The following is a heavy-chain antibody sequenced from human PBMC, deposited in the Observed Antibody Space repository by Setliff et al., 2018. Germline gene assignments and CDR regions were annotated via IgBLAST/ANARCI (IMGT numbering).Heavy chain of an antibody. CDR1: GGSFSGYY. J-gene: IGHJ3*02. D-gene: IGHD1-7*01. V-gene: IGHV4-34*01. CDR2: INHSGST. Sequence: SETLSLTCPVYGGSFSGYYWSWLRQPPGKGLEWIGEINHSGSTNYNPSLKSRVTISVDTSKNQFSLKLSSVTAADTAVYYCARLWNLGAFDIWGQGTMVTVSS. CDR3: ARLWNLGAFDI.